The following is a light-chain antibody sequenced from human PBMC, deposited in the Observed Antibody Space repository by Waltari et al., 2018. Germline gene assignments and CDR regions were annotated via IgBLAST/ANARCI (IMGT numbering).Light chain of an antibody. CDR2: AAS. J-gene: IGKJ1*01. CDR1: QSAGAN. V-gene: IGKV3-15*01. CDR3: QQYNKWPRT. Sequence: IVMTQSPATLSVSPGESATVSCSASQSAGANLAWYQHKPGQAPRLLIYAASTRATGIPARFSGSGSGTEFTLTISSLQSEDFAVYYCQQYNKWPRTFGQGTKVEIK.